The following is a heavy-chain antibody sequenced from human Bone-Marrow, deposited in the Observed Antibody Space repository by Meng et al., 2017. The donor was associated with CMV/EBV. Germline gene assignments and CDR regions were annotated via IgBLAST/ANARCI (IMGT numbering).Heavy chain of an antibody. D-gene: IGHD2-2*01. CDR2: ISSSSSYI. CDR1: GFTFSSYT. Sequence: GESLKISCAASGFTFSSYTMNWVRQAPGKGLEWVSSISSSSSYIYYADSVKGRFTISRDNAKNSLYLQMNSPRAEDTAVYYCARDLVGYCSSISCYGSYYYYGMDVWGQGTTVTVSS. J-gene: IGHJ6*02. V-gene: IGHV3-21*01. CDR3: ARDLVGYCSSISCYGSYYYYGMDV.